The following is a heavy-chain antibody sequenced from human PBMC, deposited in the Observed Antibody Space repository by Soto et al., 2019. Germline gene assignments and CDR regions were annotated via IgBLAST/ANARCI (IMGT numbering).Heavy chain of an antibody. D-gene: IGHD2-2*02. CDR2: INPNSGAT. V-gene: IGHV1-2*02. CDR1: GYTFTDYY. CDR3: AKDQGGYMASGMDV. Sequence: QVQLVQSRAEVKKPGASVNVSCKASGYTFTDYYIYWLRQAPGHGLEWMGWINPNSGATNYAHNFQGRVTMTRDTSIRAAYMELSRLSSDDTAVYYCAKDQGGYMASGMDVWGQGNMVTVSS. J-gene: IGHJ6*01.